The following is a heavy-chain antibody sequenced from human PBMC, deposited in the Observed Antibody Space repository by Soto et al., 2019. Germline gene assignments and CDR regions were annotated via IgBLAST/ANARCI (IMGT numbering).Heavy chain of an antibody. Sequence: SETLSLTCTVSGGSISSSSYYWGWIRQPPGKGLEWIGSIYYSGSTYYNPSLKSRVTISVDTSKNQFSLKLSSVTAADPAVYYCASHAFGYGSSPTRLRLGELSSYYFDYWGQGTLVTVSS. V-gene: IGHV4-39*01. CDR3: ASHAFGYGSSPTRLRLGELSSYYFDY. J-gene: IGHJ4*02. D-gene: IGHD3-16*02. CDR1: GGSISSSSYY. CDR2: IYYSGST.